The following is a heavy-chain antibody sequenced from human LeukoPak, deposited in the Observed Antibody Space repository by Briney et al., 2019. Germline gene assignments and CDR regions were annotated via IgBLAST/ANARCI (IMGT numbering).Heavy chain of an antibody. V-gene: IGHV3-7*02. CDR3: AASITMFDY. CDR1: GFTFSRYW. Sequence: GGSLRLSCAASGFTFSRYWMSWVRQAPGKGLEWVANIKEDGTVKYYVESVKGRFTISRDNAKNSLYLQMNSLRAEDTAVHYCAASITMFDYWGQGTLVTVSS. CDR2: IKEDGTVK. J-gene: IGHJ4*02. D-gene: IGHD3-10*01.